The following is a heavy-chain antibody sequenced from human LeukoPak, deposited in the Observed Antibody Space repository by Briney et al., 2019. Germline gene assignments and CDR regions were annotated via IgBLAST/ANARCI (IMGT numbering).Heavy chain of an antibody. V-gene: IGHV1-2*02. Sequence: GASVKVSCKASGYIFTGYYIHWVRQAPGQGLEWMGWIDSNSGGTNYAQKFQGRVTMTRDTSISTAYMELSRLRSDDTAVYSCARDLEVVRVAAAGLIDIWGQGTMVTVSS. D-gene: IGHD6-13*01. CDR3: ARDLEVVRVAAAGLIDI. J-gene: IGHJ3*02. CDR1: GYIFTGYY. CDR2: IDSNSGGT.